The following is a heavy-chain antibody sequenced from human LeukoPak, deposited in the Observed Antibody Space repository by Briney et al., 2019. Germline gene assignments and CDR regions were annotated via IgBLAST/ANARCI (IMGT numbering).Heavy chain of an antibody. V-gene: IGHV4-31*03. CDR3: ARGVYYYGSGSPFYYYYYGMDV. D-gene: IGHD3-10*01. Sequence: SETLSLTCTVSGGSISSGGYYWSWIRQHPGKGLEWIGYIYYSGSTYYNPSLKSRVTISVGTSKNQFSLKLSSVTAADTAVYYCARGVYYYGSGSPFYYYYYGMDVWGQGTTVTVSS. CDR2: IYYSGST. J-gene: IGHJ6*02. CDR1: GGSISSGGYY.